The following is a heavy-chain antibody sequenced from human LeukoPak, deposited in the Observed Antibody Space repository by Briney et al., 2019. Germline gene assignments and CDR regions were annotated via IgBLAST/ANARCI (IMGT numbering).Heavy chain of an antibody. CDR3: ARVGSPGAYYYYYYMDV. V-gene: IGHV1-2*02. J-gene: IGHJ6*03. CDR2: INPNSGGT. D-gene: IGHD2-15*01. Sequence: ASVKVSCKASGYTFTGYYMHWVRQAPGQGLECMGWINPNSGGTNYAQKFQGRVTMTRDTSISTAYMELSRLRSDDTAVYYCARVGSPGAYYYYYYMDVWGKGTTVTVSS. CDR1: GYTFTGYY.